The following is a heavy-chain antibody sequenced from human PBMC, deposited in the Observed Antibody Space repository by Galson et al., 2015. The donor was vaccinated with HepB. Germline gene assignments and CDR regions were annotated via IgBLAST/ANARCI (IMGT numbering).Heavy chain of an antibody. D-gene: IGHD2-21*01. CDR1: GFTFSSYS. CDR2: ISSSSSNYI. CDR3: ARDAAYCGGDCYSYYMDV. V-gene: IGHV3-21*01. Sequence: SLRLSCAASGFTFSSYSMSWVRQAPGKGLEWVSSISSSSSNYIYYADSVKGRFTISRDNAKNSLYLQMNSLRAEDTAVYYCARDAAYCGGDCYSYYMDVWGKGTTVTVSS. J-gene: IGHJ6*03.